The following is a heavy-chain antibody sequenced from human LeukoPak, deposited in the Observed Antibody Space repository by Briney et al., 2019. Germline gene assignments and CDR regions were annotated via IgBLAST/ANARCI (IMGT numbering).Heavy chain of an antibody. CDR2: ISSSSSYI. V-gene: IGHV3-21*01. CDR3: VVGATSAAFDI. D-gene: IGHD1-26*01. Sequence: GGSLRLSCAASGFTFSSYSMNWVRQAPGKGLEWVSSISSSSSYIYYADSVKGRFTTSRDNAKNSLYLQMNSLRAEDTAVYYCVVGATSAAFDIWGQGTMVTVSS. CDR1: GFTFSSYS. J-gene: IGHJ3*02.